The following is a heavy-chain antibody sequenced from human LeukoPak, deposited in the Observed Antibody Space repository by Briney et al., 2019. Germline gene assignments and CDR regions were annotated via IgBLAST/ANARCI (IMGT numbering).Heavy chain of an antibody. CDR1: GYTFTSYG. CDR3: ARDFLYYASGSYTDLFDP. Sequence: ASVKVSCKASGYTFTSYGISWVRQAPGQGLEWMGWISAYNGNTNYAQKLQGRVTMTTDTSTSTAYMELRSLRSDDTAVYYCARDFLYYASGSYTDLFDPWGQGTLVTVSS. CDR2: ISAYNGNT. D-gene: IGHD3-10*01. V-gene: IGHV1-18*01. J-gene: IGHJ5*02.